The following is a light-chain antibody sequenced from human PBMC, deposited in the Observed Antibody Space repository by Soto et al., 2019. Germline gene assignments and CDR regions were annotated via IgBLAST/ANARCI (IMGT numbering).Light chain of an antibody. CDR1: QSVLYSSNNKNY. CDR3: QQYYSTPT. Sequence: DIVMTQSPDSMAVSLGERATINCKSSQSVLYSSNNKNYLAWYQQKPGQPPKLPIYWASTREGGVPDRFSGSGSGTDFTITISRLQAEDVADYYCQQYYSTPTFGQGTKLEIK. CDR2: WAS. J-gene: IGKJ2*01. V-gene: IGKV4-1*01.